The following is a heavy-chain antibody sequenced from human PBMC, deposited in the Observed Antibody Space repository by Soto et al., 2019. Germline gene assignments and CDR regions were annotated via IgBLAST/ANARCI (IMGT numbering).Heavy chain of an antibody. Sequence: ASVKVSCKASGYTFTSYYMHWVRQAPGQGLEWMGIINPSGGSTSYAQKFQGRVTMTRDTSTSAVYMELSSLRSEDTAVYYCARDGRGRYYGSGSYYFYYYYMDVWGKGTTVTVSS. CDR2: INPSGGST. V-gene: IGHV1-46*03. CDR3: ARDGRGRYYGSGSYYFYYYYMDV. J-gene: IGHJ6*03. CDR1: GYTFTSYY. D-gene: IGHD3-10*01.